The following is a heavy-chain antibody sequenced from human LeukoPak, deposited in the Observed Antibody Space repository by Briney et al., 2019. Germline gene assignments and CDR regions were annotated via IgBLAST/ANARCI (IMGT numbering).Heavy chain of an antibody. CDR3: AKSPRDGYNKRFDY. D-gene: IGHD5-24*01. J-gene: IGHJ4*02. Sequence: GGSLRLSCAASGFTFSSYAMNRVRQAPGKGLEWVSSISGIGGITYYADSVKGRFTISRDNSKNTLYLQMNSLRAEDTAVYYCAKSPRDGYNKRFDYWGQGTLVTVSS. CDR1: GFTFSSYA. V-gene: IGHV3-23*01. CDR2: ISGIGGIT.